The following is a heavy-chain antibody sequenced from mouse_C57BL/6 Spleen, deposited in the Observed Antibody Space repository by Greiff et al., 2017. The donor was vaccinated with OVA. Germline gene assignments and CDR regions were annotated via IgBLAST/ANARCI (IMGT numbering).Heavy chain of an antibody. Sequence: EVKLVESGGGLVKPGGSLKLSCAASGFTFSSYAMSWVRQTPEKRLEGVATISDGGSYTYYPDNVKGRFTISRDNAKNNLYLQMSHLKSEDTAMYYCARDLTTVVAFDYWGQGTTLTVSS. V-gene: IGHV5-4*01. J-gene: IGHJ2*01. D-gene: IGHD1-1*01. CDR2: ISDGGSYT. CDR1: GFTFSSYA. CDR3: ARDLTTVVAFDY.